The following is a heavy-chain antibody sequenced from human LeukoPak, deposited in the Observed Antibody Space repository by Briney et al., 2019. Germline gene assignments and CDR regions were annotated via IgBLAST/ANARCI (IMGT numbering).Heavy chain of an antibody. CDR1: GFTFSSYA. D-gene: IGHD3-22*01. J-gene: IGHJ1*01. CDR3: AKDGMDYYDNRDLQH. CDR2: ISYDGSNK. Sequence: GGSLRLPCAASGFTFSSYAMHWVRQAPGKGLEWVAVISYDGSNKYYADSVKGRFSISRDNSKNTLYLQMNSLRAEDTALYYCAKDGMDYYDNRDLQHWGQGTLVTVSS. V-gene: IGHV3-30-3*01.